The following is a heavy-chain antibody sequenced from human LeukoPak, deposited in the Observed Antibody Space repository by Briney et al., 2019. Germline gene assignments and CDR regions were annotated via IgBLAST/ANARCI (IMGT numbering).Heavy chain of an antibody. CDR3: AKDSLADIDY. J-gene: IGHJ4*02. V-gene: IGHV3-30*02. Sequence: PGGSLRLSCAASGFIFSTYGMYWVRQAPGKGLEWVAFIRHDGSIKNYADSVKGRSTISGDNSKNTLYLQMNSLRAEDTAVYYCAKDSLADIDYWGQGTLVTVPS. D-gene: IGHD3-16*01. CDR2: IRHDGSIK. CDR1: GFIFSTYG.